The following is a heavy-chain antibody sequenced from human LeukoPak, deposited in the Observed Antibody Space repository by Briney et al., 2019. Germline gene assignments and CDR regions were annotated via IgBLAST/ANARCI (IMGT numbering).Heavy chain of an antibody. J-gene: IGHJ4*02. CDR2: IFYSGST. V-gene: IGHV4-39*07. D-gene: IGHD4-23*01. Sequence: SETLSLTCSVSGGSISSSSYYWGWIRQPPGKGLEWIGSIFYSGSTYYNPSLKSRVTISVDTSKNQFSLKLSSVTAADTAVYYCASGYGGHNLLYWGQGTLVTVSS. CDR3: ASGYGGHNLLY. CDR1: GGSISSSSYY.